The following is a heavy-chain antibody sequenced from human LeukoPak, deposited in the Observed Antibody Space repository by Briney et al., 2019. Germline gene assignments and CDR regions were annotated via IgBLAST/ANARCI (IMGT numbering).Heavy chain of an antibody. D-gene: IGHD3-10*01. CDR3: ARLGYGSGSYYKPAPLDY. V-gene: IGHV4-39*07. J-gene: IGHJ4*02. Sequence: SETLSLTCTVSGGSISSSDSYWGWIRQPPGKGLEWIGEINHSGSTNYNPSLKSRVTISVDTSKNQFSLKLSSVTAADTAVYYCARLGYGSGSYYKPAPLDYWGQGTLVTVSS. CDR2: INHSGST. CDR1: GGSISSSDSY.